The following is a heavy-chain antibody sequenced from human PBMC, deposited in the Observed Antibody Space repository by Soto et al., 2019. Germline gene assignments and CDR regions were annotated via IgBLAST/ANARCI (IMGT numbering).Heavy chain of an antibody. CDR2: ISRDGSHK. CDR3: ARSRNSAVADSFDF. J-gene: IGHJ4*02. V-gene: IGHV3-30*04. D-gene: IGHD1-26*01. Sequence: PGGSLRLSCAASGFIFRNYAIHWVCQAPGKGLEWVAVISRDGSHKYYLDSVKGRFTISRDNSKDTVNLLMNSLRDDDSAMYYCARSRNSAVADSFDFWGQGTLVTVSS. CDR1: GFIFRNYA.